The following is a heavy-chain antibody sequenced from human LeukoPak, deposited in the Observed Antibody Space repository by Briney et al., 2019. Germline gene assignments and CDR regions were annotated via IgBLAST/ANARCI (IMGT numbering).Heavy chain of an antibody. Sequence: GSLRLSCAGSGYIFGNMWMSWVRQPPGKGLEWIGSIYYSGSTYYNPSLKSRVTISVDTSKNQFSLKLSSVTAADTAVYYCASRLQKGAFDIWGQGTMVTVSS. V-gene: IGHV4-4*02. CDR3: ASRLQKGAFDI. D-gene: IGHD5-24*01. J-gene: IGHJ3*02. CDR2: IYYSGST. CDR1: GYIFGNMW.